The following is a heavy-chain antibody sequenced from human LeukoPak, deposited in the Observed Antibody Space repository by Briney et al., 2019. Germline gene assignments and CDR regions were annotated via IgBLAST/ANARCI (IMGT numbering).Heavy chain of an antibody. CDR2: ISSRGSTI. V-gene: IGHV3-48*03. D-gene: IGHD6-19*01. CDR1: ASTFSSYE. Sequence: PGGSLRLSFAASASTFSSYEMNWGRQAPEKGLEWVSYISSRGSTIYYTHPVKGGFTISRDNAKNSLYLQMNSLRAEDTAVYYCAKGSGWYVWGQGTLVTASS. CDR3: AKGSGWYV. J-gene: IGHJ4*02.